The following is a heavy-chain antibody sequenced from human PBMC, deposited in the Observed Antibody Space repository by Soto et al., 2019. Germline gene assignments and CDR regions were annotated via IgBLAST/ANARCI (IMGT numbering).Heavy chain of an antibody. J-gene: IGHJ4*02. CDR1: GFSLSTRGVG. D-gene: IGHD2-15*01. V-gene: IGHV2-5*02. CDR2: IYWDDDK. Sequence: QITLKESGPTLVKPTQTLTLTCTFSGFSLSTRGVGVGWIRQPPGKALEWLALIYWDDDKRYSPSLKSRLTITKDTSKNQVVLTMTNMDPVDTATYYCAHIRTPCSGGSCYDYLSFDYWGQGTLVTVSS. CDR3: AHIRTPCSGGSCYDYLSFDY.